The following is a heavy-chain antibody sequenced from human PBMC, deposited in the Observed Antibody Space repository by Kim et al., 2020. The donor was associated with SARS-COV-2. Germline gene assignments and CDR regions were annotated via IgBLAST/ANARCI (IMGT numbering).Heavy chain of an antibody. D-gene: IGHD3-3*01. V-gene: IGHV1-8*01. CDR2: MNPNSGNT. J-gene: IGHJ6*03. CDR3: ARETRRITIFGVLTAPNYYYYYMDV. Sequence: VSVKVSCKASGYTFTSYDINWVRQATGQGLEWMGWMNPNSGNTGYAQKFQGRVTMTRNTSISTAYMELSSLRSEDTALYYCARETRRITIFGVLTAPNYYYYYMDVWGKGTTVTVSS. CDR1: GYTFTSYD.